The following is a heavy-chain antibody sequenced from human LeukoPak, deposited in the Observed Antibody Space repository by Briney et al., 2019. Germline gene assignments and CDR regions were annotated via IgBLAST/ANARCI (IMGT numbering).Heavy chain of an antibody. CDR2: INPNGGST. CDR1: GYTFTSYY. J-gene: IGHJ5*02. CDR3: RRGGGGYGDYTP. D-gene: IGHD4-17*01. V-gene: IGHV1-46*01. Sequence: ASVKVSCKASGYTFTSYYMHWVRHAPGQGLEWMGIINPNGGSTSYAQKFQGRVTMTRDTSTSTVYMELRSLRSGDTAVYYFRRGGGGYGDYTPWGQGTLVTVSS.